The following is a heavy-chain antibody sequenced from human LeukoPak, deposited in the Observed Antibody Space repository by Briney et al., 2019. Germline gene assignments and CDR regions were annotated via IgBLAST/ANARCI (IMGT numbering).Heavy chain of an antibody. J-gene: IGHJ4*02. D-gene: IGHD3-3*01. Sequence: GGSLRLSCAASGFTVSSNYMSWVRQAPGKGLEWVSVIYSGGSTYYADSVKGRFTISRDNSKNTLYLQMNSLRAEDTAVYYCAKDSGSSYYDFWSGYYYYFDYWGQGTLVTVSS. CDR3: AKDSGSSYYDFWSGYYYYFDY. V-gene: IGHV3-66*01. CDR2: IYSGGST. CDR1: GFTVSSNY.